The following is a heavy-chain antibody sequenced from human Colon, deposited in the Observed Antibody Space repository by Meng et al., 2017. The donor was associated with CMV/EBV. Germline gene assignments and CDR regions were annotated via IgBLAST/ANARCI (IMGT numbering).Heavy chain of an antibody. Sequence: GGSLRLSCAASGFTVSTNYMSWVRQAPGKGLEWVSVIYSGGSTYYADSVKGRFTISRDNSKNTLYLQMNSLRAEDTAVYYCARDWTTLGYCRCTSCYALDYWGQGTLVTVSS. CDR1: GFTVSTNY. V-gene: IGHV3-66*02. CDR2: IYSGGST. J-gene: IGHJ4*02. CDR3: ARDWTTLGYCRCTSCYALDY. D-gene: IGHD2-2*01.